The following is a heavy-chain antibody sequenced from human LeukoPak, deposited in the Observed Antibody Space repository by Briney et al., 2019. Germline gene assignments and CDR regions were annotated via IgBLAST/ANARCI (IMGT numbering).Heavy chain of an antibody. CDR3: AREAAYSGSSSQASFYFDY. CDR2: IIPMFDKT. J-gene: IGHJ4*02. D-gene: IGHD6-6*01. Sequence: GASVKVSCKASGGTFGSYSITWVRQTPGQGLEWMGGIIPMFDKTNYAQKFLGRLTITAGESTTTAYMELNSLGSQDTGIYYCAREAAYSGSSSQASFYFDYWGQGTLVTVSS. CDR1: GGTFGSYS. V-gene: IGHV1-69*13.